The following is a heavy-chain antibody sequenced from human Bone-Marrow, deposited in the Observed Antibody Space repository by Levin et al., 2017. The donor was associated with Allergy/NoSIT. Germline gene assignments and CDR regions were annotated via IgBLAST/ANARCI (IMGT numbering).Heavy chain of an antibody. J-gene: IGHJ2*01. CDR3: ARDTAFYDFWSGYPNWNFDL. V-gene: IGHV4-30-4*01. Sequence: SQTLSLTCTVSGGSFSSGHYYWNWIRQPPGKGLEWIGNFYYSGSTYYNPSLKSRVAVSLDTSKNQLSLKLTSVTAADTAVYYCARDTAFYDFWSGYPNWNFDLWGRGTLVTVSS. CDR1: GGSFSSGHYY. CDR2: FYYSGST. D-gene: IGHD3-3*01.